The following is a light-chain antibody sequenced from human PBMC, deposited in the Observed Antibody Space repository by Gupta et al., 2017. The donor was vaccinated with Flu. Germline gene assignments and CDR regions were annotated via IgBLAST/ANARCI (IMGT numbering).Light chain of an antibody. Sequence: SVLTQSPSVSAAPGQKVTISCSGTSSNIGNNFVSWYQHLPGTAPKLLIYDNNHRASGIPDRFSGSKSGTSATLGITGLQTGDEADYYCGTWDSSLSAEVFGGGTKLTVL. CDR1: SSNIGNNF. J-gene: IGLJ3*02. CDR2: DNN. CDR3: GTWDSSLSAEV. V-gene: IGLV1-51*01.